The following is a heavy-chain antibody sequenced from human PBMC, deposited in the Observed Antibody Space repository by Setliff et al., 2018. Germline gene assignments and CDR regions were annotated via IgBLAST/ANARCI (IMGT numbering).Heavy chain of an antibody. CDR3: ASSRDYNFWSGYYSPLDY. Sequence: ASVKVSCKASGGTFSSYAISWVRQAPGQGLEWMGGIIPIFGTANCAQKFQGRVTITADESTSTAYMELSSLRSEDTAVYYCASSRDYNFWSGYYSPLDYWGQGTLVTVSS. D-gene: IGHD3-3*01. J-gene: IGHJ4*02. CDR1: GGTFSSYA. CDR2: IIPIFGTA. V-gene: IGHV1-69*13.